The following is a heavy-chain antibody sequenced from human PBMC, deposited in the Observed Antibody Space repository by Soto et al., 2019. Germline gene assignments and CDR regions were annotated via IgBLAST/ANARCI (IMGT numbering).Heavy chain of an antibody. J-gene: IGHJ5*02. Sequence: PSETLSLTCTVSGSSINSSGYYWGWIRQPPGKGLEWIGSMSYGVSTYYNPSLKSRVTISVDTSKNQFSLKLSSVTAADTAVYYCARDGCSGGSCYPPSVWFDPWGQGTLVTVYS. CDR1: GSSINSSGYY. D-gene: IGHD2-15*01. V-gene: IGHV4-39*07. CDR3: ARDGCSGGSCYPPSVWFDP. CDR2: MSYGVST.